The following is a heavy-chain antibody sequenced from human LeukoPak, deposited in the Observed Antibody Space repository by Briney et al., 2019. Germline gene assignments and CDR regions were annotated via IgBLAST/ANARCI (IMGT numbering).Heavy chain of an antibody. V-gene: IGHV1-24*01. Sequence: ASVKVSCKVSGYTLTELSMHWVRQAPGKGLEWMGGFDPEDGETIYAQKFQGRVTMTEDTSTDTAYMELRSLRSDDTAVYYCARLSGSGWYFGYWGQGTLVTVSS. D-gene: IGHD6-19*01. CDR2: FDPEDGET. CDR1: GYTLTELS. CDR3: ARLSGSGWYFGY. J-gene: IGHJ4*02.